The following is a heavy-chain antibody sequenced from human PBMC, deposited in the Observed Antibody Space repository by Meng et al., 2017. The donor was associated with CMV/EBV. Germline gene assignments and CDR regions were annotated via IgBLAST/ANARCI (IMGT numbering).Heavy chain of an antibody. J-gene: IGHJ4*02. CDR3: ARDSGGGVLWY. CDR2: INPSGGST. D-gene: IGHD3-16*01. V-gene: IGHV1-46*01. CDR1: GLAFSDYY. Sequence: ASVKVSCKASGLAFSDYYMHWVRQAPGQGLEWMGIINPSGGSTRYAQKFQGRVTMTRDTSTSTAYMGLSSLRSEDTAVYYCARDSGGGVLWYWGQGTLVTVSS.